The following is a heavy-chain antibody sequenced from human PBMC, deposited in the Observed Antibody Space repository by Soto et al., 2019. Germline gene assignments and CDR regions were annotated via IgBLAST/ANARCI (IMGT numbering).Heavy chain of an antibody. J-gene: IGHJ4*02. D-gene: IGHD6-6*01. V-gene: IGHV3-11*06. CDR2: ISSAGSYT. CDR3: AREVYSYFDY. CDR1: GFTFSDYY. Sequence: GPLRLSCAASGFTFSDYYMSWIRQAPGRGLEWVSYISSAGSYTNYADSMKGRFTISRDNAKNSLYLQLNSLRAEDTAVYYCAREVYSYFDYWGQGILVTVSS.